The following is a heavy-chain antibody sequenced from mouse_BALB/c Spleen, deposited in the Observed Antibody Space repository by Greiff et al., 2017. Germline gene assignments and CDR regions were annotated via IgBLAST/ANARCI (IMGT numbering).Heavy chain of an antibody. V-gene: IGHV5-6*01. CDR3: AGVEGAYGNYDY. J-gene: IGHJ2*01. Sequence: EVKLVESGGDLVKPGGSLKLSCAASGFTFSSYGMSWVRQTPDKRLEWVATISSGGSYTYYPDSVKGRFTISRDNAKNTLYLQMSSLKSEDTAMYYCAGVEGAYGNYDYWGQGTTLTVSS. CDR2: ISSGGSYT. CDR1: GFTFSSYG. D-gene: IGHD2-1*01.